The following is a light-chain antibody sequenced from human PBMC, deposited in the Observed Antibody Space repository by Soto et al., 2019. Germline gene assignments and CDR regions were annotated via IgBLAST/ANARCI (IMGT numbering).Light chain of an antibody. J-gene: IGKJ4*01. CDR3: QQYNAYSALT. Sequence: IQMTQSPSTLSASVGDRVTITCRASQSISSWLAWYQQKPGKAPKLLIYKASSLESGVPSRFSGSGSGTEFTLTISSLQPDDFATYYCQQYNAYSALTFGGGTKVDIK. CDR1: QSISSW. CDR2: KAS. V-gene: IGKV1-5*03.